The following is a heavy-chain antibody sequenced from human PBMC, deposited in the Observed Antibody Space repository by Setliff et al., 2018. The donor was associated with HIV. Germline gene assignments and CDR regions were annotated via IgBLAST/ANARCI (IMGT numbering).Heavy chain of an antibody. CDR3: ARLPYSSGWYLDY. CDR1: GGTFSNYG. J-gene: IGHJ4*02. CDR2: IIPISGTA. Sequence: ASVKVSCKASGGTFSNYGMSWVRQAPGQGLEWMGGIIPISGTANYAQKFQGRVTITTDESTSTAYMELSGLRSEDTAVYYCARLPYSSGWYLDYWGQGTLVTVSS. V-gene: IGHV1-69*05. D-gene: IGHD6-19*01.